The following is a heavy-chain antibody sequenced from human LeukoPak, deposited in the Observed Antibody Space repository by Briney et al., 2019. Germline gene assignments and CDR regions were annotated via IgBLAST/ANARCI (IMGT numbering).Heavy chain of an antibody. CDR2: ISFDGNNV. CDR3: ARDPYSGNYEIDY. J-gene: IGHJ4*02. D-gene: IGHD1-26*01. Sequence: PGRSLRLSCAASGFTFSTCAMHWVRQAPDMGLEWLAMISFDGNNVNHADSVKGRFTISRDNSKNTLYLQMNSLRPEDTALYYCARDPYSGNYEIDYWGQGTLVTVSS. V-gene: IGHV3-30-3*01. CDR1: GFTFSTCA.